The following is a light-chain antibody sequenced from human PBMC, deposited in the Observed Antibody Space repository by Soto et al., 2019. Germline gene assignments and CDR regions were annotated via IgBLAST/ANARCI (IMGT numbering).Light chain of an antibody. J-gene: IGKJ5*01. Sequence: IXLRQSLDTLSLSAGERATLAXRASQSFGGYLAWYQQKPGXXPRIXXXAQXNRATGIPARFSGSGSGKGFTLTLSSLKPEDFSVSYCQQRNNWPTRTFGQGTRLEIK. V-gene: IGKV3-11*01. CDR1: QSFGGY. CDR2: AQX. CDR3: QQRNNWPTRT.